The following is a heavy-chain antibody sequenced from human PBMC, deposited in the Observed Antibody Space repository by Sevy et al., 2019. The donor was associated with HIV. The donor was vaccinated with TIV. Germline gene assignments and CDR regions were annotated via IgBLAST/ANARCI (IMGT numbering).Heavy chain of an antibody. D-gene: IGHD3-22*01. Sequence: GGSLRLSCSASGFTFRSYAMNWVRQAPGKGLEWVSAITGNGGSPYYADSVKGRFTISRDNSKSTLYLQMNSLRAEDTALYYCAKDLAYESSGYHDYWGQGTLVTVSS. CDR3: AKDLAYESSGYHDY. J-gene: IGHJ4*02. V-gene: IGHV3-23*01. CDR2: ITGNGGSP. CDR1: GFTFRSYA.